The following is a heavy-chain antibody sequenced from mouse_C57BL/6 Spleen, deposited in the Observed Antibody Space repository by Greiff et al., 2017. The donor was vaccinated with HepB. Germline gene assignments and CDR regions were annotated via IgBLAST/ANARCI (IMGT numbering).Heavy chain of an antibody. D-gene: IGHD2-5*01. CDR2: ISSGSSTI. J-gene: IGHJ2*01. CDR1: GFTFSDYG. V-gene: IGHV5-17*01. Sequence: EVKLMESGGGLVKPGGSLKLSCAASGFTFSDYGMHWVRQAPEKGLEWVAYISSGSSTIYYADTVKGRFTISRDNAKNTLFLQMTSLRSEDTAMYYCARSYSNPFDYWGQGTTLTVSS. CDR3: ARSYSNPFDY.